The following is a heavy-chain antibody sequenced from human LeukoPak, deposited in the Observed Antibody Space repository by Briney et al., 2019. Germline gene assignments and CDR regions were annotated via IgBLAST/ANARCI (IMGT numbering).Heavy chain of an antibody. Sequence: PSETLSLTCTVSGGSISSSYWSWVRQPAGKGLEWIGRVYLSGSTNYNPSLKSRVTMSVDTSMNQFSLKLSSVTAADTAVYYCARVGYSSSIDYWGQGTPVTVSS. D-gene: IGHD6-6*01. CDR1: GGSISSSY. CDR2: VYLSGST. V-gene: IGHV4-4*07. J-gene: IGHJ4*02. CDR3: ARVGYSSSIDY.